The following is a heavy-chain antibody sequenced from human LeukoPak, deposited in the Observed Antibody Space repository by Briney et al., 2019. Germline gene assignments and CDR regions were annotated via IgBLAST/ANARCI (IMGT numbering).Heavy chain of an antibody. CDR3: ARDYGEYYYDSSGYYGGFDY. Sequence: PGGSLRLSCAASGFTFSSYGMHWVRQAPGKGLEWVAFIRYDGNKKNYADSVKGRFTISRDNSKNTVYLQMNSLRAEDTAVYYCARDYGEYYYDSSGYYGGFDYWGQGTLVTVSS. V-gene: IGHV3-30*02. D-gene: IGHD3-22*01. CDR1: GFTFSSYG. J-gene: IGHJ4*02. CDR2: IRYDGNKK.